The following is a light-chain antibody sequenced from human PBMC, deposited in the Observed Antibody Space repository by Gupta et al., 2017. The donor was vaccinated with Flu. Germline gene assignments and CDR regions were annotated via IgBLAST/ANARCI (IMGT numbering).Light chain of an antibody. CDR2: DES. CDR3: QHEDGENPLRT. J-gene: IGKJ2*01. V-gene: IGKV3-20*01. CDR1: QVVSSSY. Sequence: EIVLTQSPGTLSLSPGDRATLSCRASQVVSSSYMAWYVKTPGQAPRLLIYDESKRSKGVIDRFSGIGGGTDFKLTISRREAGDFALYYCQHEDGENPLRTFGQGPTVEIK.